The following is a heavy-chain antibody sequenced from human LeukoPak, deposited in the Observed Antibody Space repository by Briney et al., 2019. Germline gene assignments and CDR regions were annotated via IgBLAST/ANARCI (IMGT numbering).Heavy chain of an antibody. Sequence: SGTLSLTCAVSGGSISSYYRSWIRQPPGKGLEWVGRIYTGGSTNYNPSPKSRVTMSVDTSKNQFSLKMGCVTAADTAVYYCARAVEGKAAAPVYFDDWGQGTLVTASS. CDR2: IYTGGST. CDR1: GGSISSYY. J-gene: IGHJ4*02. D-gene: IGHD6-13*01. CDR3: ARAVEGKAAAPVYFDD. V-gene: IGHV4-4*07.